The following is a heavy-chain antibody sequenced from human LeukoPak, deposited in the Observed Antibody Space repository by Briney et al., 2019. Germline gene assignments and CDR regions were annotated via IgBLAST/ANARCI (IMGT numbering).Heavy chain of an antibody. CDR2: INHSGST. CDR1: GGSISSYY. CDR3: ARGTSGYYSPRTYYFDY. V-gene: IGHV4-34*01. Sequence: PSETLSLTCTVSGGSISSYYWSWIRQPPGKGLEWIGEINHSGSTNYNPSLKSRVTISVDTSKNQFSLKLSSVTAADTAVYYCARGTSGYYSPRTYYFDYWGQGTLVTVSS. J-gene: IGHJ4*02. D-gene: IGHD3-22*01.